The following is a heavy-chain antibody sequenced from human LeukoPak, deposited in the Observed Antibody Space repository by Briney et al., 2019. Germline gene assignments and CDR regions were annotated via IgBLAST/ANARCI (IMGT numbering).Heavy chain of an antibody. CDR2: IYHSGSI. V-gene: IGHV4-59*01. CDR1: GGSISSYS. CDR3: ARGEAYCSGGSCRPHFQY. Sequence: SETLSLTCTFSGGSISSYSWSWIRQPPGKGLEWIGYIYHSGSINYNPSLKSRVIISVDTSKSQVALKLSSVTAADTAVYYCARGEAYCSGGSCRPHFQYWGQGTLVTVSS. J-gene: IGHJ1*01. D-gene: IGHD2-15*01.